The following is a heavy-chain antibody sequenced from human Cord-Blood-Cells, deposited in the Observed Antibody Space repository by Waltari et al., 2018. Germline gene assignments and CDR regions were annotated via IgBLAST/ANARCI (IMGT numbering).Heavy chain of an antibody. CDR1: GFTFDDYT. CDR3: AKPGPYYYYMDV. J-gene: IGHJ6*03. V-gene: IGHV3-43*01. CDR2: ISWDGGST. Sequence: EVQLVESGGVVVQPGGSLRLSCAASGFTFDDYTMHWVRQAPGKGLEWVAVISWDGGSTYYADSVKGRFTISRDNSKNSLYLQMNSLRTEDTALYYCAKPGPYYYYMDVWGKGTTVTVSS.